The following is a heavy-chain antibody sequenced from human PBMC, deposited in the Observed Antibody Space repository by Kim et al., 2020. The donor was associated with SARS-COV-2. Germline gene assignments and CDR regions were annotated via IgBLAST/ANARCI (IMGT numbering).Heavy chain of an antibody. Sequence: GGSLRLSCAASGFTVNSNFMSWVRQAPGKGLEWVSVIYPGDTERYAESVKGRFTISRDYSKNTLNLQMERLRVEDTAIYYCAREEDDFGANSGYFDYWGQRVLVTVSS. J-gene: IGHJ4*02. D-gene: IGHD4-17*01. CDR3: AREEDDFGANSGYFDY. CDR1: GFTVNSNF. V-gene: IGHV3-66*01. CDR2: IYPGDTE.